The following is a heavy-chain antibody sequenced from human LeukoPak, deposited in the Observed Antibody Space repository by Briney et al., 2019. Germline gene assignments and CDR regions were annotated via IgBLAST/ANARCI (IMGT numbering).Heavy chain of an antibody. V-gene: IGHV4-38-2*02. CDR2: MYHSGST. CDR3: ARVPGHNWFDP. J-gene: IGHJ5*02. CDR1: GYSISSGYY. Sequence: SETLSLTCTVSGYSISSGYYWGWIRQPPGKGLEWIGSMYHSGSTYYNPSLKSRVTISVNTSKNQFSLKLSSVTAADTAVYYCARVPGHNWFDPWGQGTLVTVSS.